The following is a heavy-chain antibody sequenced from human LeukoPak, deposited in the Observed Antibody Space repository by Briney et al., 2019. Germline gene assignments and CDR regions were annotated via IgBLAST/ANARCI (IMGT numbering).Heavy chain of an antibody. J-gene: IGHJ4*02. CDR3: ARGTRAARHFEY. Sequence: SETVSLTCAVYGGSFSGYYWSWIRQPPGKGLEWIGEINHSGSTNYNPSLKSRVTISVDTSKNQFSLKLSSVTAADTAMYYCARGTRAARHFEYWGQGTLVTVSS. V-gene: IGHV4-34*01. CDR1: GGSFSGYY. CDR2: INHSGST. D-gene: IGHD6-6*01.